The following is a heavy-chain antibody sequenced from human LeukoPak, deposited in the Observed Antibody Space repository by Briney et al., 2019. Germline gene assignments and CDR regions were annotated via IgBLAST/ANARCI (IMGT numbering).Heavy chain of an antibody. Sequence: GGSLRLSCAASGFTFSSYWMHWVRQAPGKGLVWVSRINSDGSSTSYADSVKGRFTISRDNAKNTLYLQMNSLRAEDTAVYYCASVGDYGAFDIWGQGTMVTVSS. V-gene: IGHV3-74*01. CDR2: INSDGSST. CDR3: ASVGDYGAFDI. J-gene: IGHJ3*02. D-gene: IGHD4/OR15-4a*01. CDR1: GFTFSSYW.